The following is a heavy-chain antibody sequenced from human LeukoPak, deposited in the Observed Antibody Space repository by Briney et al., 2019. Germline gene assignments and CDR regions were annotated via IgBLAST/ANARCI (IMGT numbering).Heavy chain of an antibody. CDR3: ARDQYGGNYESNYYYYMDV. Sequence: SETLSLTCTVSGGSISSGGYYWSWIRQPAGKGLEWIGRIYTSGSTNYNPSLKSRVTMSVDTSKNQFSLKLSSVTAADTAVYYCARDQYGGNYESNYYYYMDVWGKGTTVTVSS. CDR1: GGSISSGGYY. J-gene: IGHJ6*03. V-gene: IGHV4-61*02. D-gene: IGHD4-23*01. CDR2: IYTSGST.